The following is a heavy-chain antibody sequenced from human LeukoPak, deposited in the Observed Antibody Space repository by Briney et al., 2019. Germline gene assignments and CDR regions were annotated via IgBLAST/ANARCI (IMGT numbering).Heavy chain of an antibody. V-gene: IGHV4-34*01. J-gene: IGHJ6*03. CDR3: ARGLTGTWNYYMDV. CDR2: INHSGST. D-gene: IGHD1-7*01. Sequence: PSETLSLTCAVYGGSFSGYYWSWIRQPPGKGLEWIGEINHSGSTNYNPSLKSRVTISVDTSKNQFSLKLSSVTAADTAVYYFARGLTGTWNYYMDVWGKGTTVTVSS. CDR1: GGSFSGYY.